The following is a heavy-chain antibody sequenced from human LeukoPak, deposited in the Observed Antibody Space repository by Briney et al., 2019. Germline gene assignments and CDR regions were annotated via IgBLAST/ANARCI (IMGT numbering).Heavy chain of an antibody. D-gene: IGHD4-17*01. CDR2: INHSGST. Sequence: SETLSLTCAVYGGSFSGYYWSWIRQPPGTGLEWIGEINHSGSTNYNPSLKSRVTISVDTSKNQFSLKLSSVTAADTAVYYCARHSYGDYEQCFDYWGQGTLVTVSS. CDR1: GGSFSGYY. CDR3: ARHSYGDYEQCFDY. V-gene: IGHV4-34*01. J-gene: IGHJ4*02.